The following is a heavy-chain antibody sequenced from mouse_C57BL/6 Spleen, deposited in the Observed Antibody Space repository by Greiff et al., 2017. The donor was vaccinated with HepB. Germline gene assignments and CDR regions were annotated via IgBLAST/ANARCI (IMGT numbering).Heavy chain of an antibody. D-gene: IGHD1-1*02. CDR3: TRAHYGGNFDV. CDR1: GFTFSSYA. CDR2: ISSGGDYI. Sequence: EVQVVESGEGLVKPGGSLKLSCAASGFTFSSYAMSWVRQTPEKRLEWVAYISSGGDYINYADTVKGRFTISSDNARNTLYLQMSSLKSEDTAMYYCTRAHYGGNFDVWGTGTTVTVSS. J-gene: IGHJ1*03. V-gene: IGHV5-9-1*02.